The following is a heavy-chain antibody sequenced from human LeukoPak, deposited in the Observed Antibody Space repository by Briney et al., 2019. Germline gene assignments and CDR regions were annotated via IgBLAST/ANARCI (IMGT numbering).Heavy chain of an antibody. J-gene: IGHJ6*03. Sequence: GGSLRLSCAASGFTFSSYGMHWVRQAPGKGLEWVALIRHDGSNKYYADSVKGRFTISRDNSKNTLYLQMRSLRAEDTAVYYCAKGGGYEAQYYYYYLDVWGKGTTVTISS. V-gene: IGHV3-30*02. CDR2: IRHDGSNK. CDR1: GFTFSSYG. D-gene: IGHD5-12*01. CDR3: AKGGGYEAQYYYYYLDV.